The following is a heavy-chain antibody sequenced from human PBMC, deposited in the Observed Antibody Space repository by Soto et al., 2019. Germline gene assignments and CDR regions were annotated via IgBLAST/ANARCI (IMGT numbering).Heavy chain of an antibody. V-gene: IGHV3-33*01. CDR2: IWYDGSNK. D-gene: IGHD5-18*01. CDR1: GFTFSSYG. J-gene: IGHJ6*02. Sequence: AGWSLRLSCVASGFTFSSYGMHWVRQAPGKGLEWVAVIWYDGSNKYYADSVKGRFTISRDNSKNTLYLQMNSLRAEDTAVYYCARDGLVDTAMAPYYYYGMDVWGQGTTVTVSS. CDR3: ARDGLVDTAMAPYYYYGMDV.